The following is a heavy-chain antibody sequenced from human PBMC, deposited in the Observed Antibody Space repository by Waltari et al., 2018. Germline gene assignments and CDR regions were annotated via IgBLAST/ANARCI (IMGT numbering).Heavy chain of an antibody. Sequence: QVQLQESGPGLVKPSQTLSLTCTVSGGSISSGSYYWSWIRQPAGKGLEWIGRIYTSGSTNYNPSLKSRVTISVETSKNQFDLKRSSVTASDTAVYYCARYGGITFDYWGQGTLVTVSS. V-gene: IGHV4-61*02. CDR1: GGSISSGSYY. CDR2: IYTSGST. J-gene: IGHJ4*02. CDR3: ARYGGITFDY. D-gene: IGHD2-15*01.